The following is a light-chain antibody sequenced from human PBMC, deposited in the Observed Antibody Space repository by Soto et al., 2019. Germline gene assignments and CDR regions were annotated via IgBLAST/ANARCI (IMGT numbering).Light chain of an antibody. Sequence: QSVLTQPPSASGTPGQRVTISCSGSSSNIGSNYVYWYQQLPGTAPKLLIYRNNQRPSWVPDRFSGSKSGTSASLATSGLRSEDEADYYCAAWDDSLSGVVFGGGTKLTVL. CDR3: AAWDDSLSGVV. V-gene: IGLV1-47*01. CDR2: RNN. J-gene: IGLJ2*01. CDR1: SSNIGSNY.